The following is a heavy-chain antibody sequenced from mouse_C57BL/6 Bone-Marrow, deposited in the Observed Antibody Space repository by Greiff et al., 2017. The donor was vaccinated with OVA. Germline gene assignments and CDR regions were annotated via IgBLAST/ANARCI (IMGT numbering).Heavy chain of an antibody. D-gene: IGHD2-2*01. J-gene: IGHJ2*01. CDR3: ARALYGYDYFDY. CDR2: ISYDGSN. V-gene: IGHV3-6*01. CDR1: GYSITSGYY. Sequence: EVKLEESGPGLVKPSQSLSLTCSVTGYSITSGYYWNWIRQFPGNKLEWMGYISYDGSNNYNPSLKNRISITRDTSKNQFFLKLNSVTTEDTATYYCARALYGYDYFDYWGQGTTLTVSS.